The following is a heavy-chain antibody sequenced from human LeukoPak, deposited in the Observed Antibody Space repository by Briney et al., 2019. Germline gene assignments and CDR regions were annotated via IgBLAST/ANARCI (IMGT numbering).Heavy chain of an antibody. CDR1: GGSFSGYY. Sequence: PSETLSLTCAVYGGSFSGYYWSWIRQPPGKGLEWIGYIYYSGSTNYNPSLKSRVTISVDTSKNQFSLKLSSVTAADTAVYYCARGVGYYDSSGYLNWFDPWGQGTLVTVSS. J-gene: IGHJ5*02. CDR3: ARGVGYYDSSGYLNWFDP. D-gene: IGHD3-22*01. CDR2: IYYSGST. V-gene: IGHV4-59*01.